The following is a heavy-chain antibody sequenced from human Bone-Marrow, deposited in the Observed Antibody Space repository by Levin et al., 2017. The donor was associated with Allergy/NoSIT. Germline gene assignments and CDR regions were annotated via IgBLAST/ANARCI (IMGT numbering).Heavy chain of an antibody. CDR3: TRMYSELIWGSYLKDDAFDI. CDR2: INNAGDSI. D-gene: IGHD3-16*02. Sequence: GGSLRLSCVASGFAISRYSMIWVRQAPGKGLEWVSSINNAGDSIYYADSVKGRFTMSGDNAKNTVYLQMSSLRVEDTALYYCTRMYSELIWGSYLKDDAFDIWGQGTVVTVSS. V-gene: IGHV3-21*06. J-gene: IGHJ3*02. CDR1: GFAISRYS.